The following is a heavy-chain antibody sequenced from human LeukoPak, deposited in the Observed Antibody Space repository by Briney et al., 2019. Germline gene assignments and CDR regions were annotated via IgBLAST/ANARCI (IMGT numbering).Heavy chain of an antibody. D-gene: IGHD3-22*01. V-gene: IGHV3-20*04. Sequence: TGGSLRLSCAASGFTFDDYGMSWVRQAPGKGLEWVSGINWNGGSTGYADSVKGRFTISRDNAKNSLYLQMNSLRAEDTALYYCASKHYDSSGLDYWGQGTLVTVSP. CDR2: INWNGGST. CDR1: GFTFDDYG. J-gene: IGHJ4*02. CDR3: ASKHYDSSGLDY.